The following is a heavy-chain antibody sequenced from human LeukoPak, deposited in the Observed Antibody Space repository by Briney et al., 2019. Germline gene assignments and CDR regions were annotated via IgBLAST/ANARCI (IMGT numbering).Heavy chain of an antibody. V-gene: IGHV3-33*01. D-gene: IGHD3-10*01. J-gene: IGHJ6*03. CDR2: IWYDGSNK. CDR1: GFTFSSYG. Sequence: GGSLRLSCAASGFTFSSYGMHWVRQAPGKGLEWVAVIWYDGSNKYYADSVKGRFTISRDNSKNTLYLQMNSLRAEDTAVYYCARGDPWFGESYYYYMDVWGKGTTVTVSS. CDR3: ARGDPWFGESYYYYMDV.